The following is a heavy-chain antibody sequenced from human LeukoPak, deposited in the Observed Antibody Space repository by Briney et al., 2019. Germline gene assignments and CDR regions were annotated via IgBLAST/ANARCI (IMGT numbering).Heavy chain of an antibody. V-gene: IGHV1-69*13. J-gene: IGHJ4*02. CDR2: IIPIFGTA. D-gene: IGHD6-25*01. Sequence: SVKVSCKASGGTFSSYAISWVRQAPGQGLEWMGGIIPIFGTANYAQKFQGRVTITADESTSTAYMELSSLKSEDTAVYYCARGRYGYLLFDYRGQGTLVTVSS. CDR3: ARGRYGYLLFDY. CDR1: GGTFSSYA.